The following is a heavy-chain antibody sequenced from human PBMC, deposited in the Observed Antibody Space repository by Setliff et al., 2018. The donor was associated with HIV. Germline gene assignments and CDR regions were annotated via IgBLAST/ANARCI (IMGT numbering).Heavy chain of an antibody. CDR2: IDQDGSER. J-gene: IGHJ4*02. V-gene: IGHV3-7*03. CDR3: ARDRGWEAGTTSDFDY. CDR1: RFTFSSYW. Sequence: GGSLRLSCAAPRFTFSSYWMSWVRQAPGKGLEWVANIDQDGSERYYVDSVKGRFTISRDNAKNSLYLQMNSLRVEDTALYYCARDRGWEAGTTSDFDYWGQGTLVTVSS. D-gene: IGHD1-7*01.